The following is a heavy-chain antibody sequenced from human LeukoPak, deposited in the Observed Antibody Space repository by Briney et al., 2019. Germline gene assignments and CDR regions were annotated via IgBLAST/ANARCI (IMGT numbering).Heavy chain of an antibody. V-gene: IGHV3-49*04. CDR3: ASGGLENRHIVVVTAIEDFQH. D-gene: IGHD2-21*02. CDR2: IRSQAYGGTT. CDR1: GFTFREYG. J-gene: IGHJ1*01. Sequence: SLTLPCTGSGFTFREYGMRWVRQAPGKGLEGVGFIRSQAYGGTTELAASVKGRVTNSRDNDKNSLYLQMISLRAEDTAVYYCASGGLENRHIVVVTAIEDFQHWGQGTLVTVSS.